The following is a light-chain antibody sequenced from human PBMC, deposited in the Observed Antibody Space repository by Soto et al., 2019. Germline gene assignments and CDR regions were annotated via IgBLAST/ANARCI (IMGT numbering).Light chain of an antibody. CDR3: QQYYSTPRT. J-gene: IGKJ1*01. Sequence: DIVMTHPPASLAVSLGERATINCKSSQSVLYSSNNKNYLAWYQQKPGQPPKLLIYWASTRESGVPDRFSGSGSGTDFTLTISSLQAEDVAVYYCQQYYSTPRTFGQGTKVDIK. CDR1: QSVLYSSNNKNY. CDR2: WAS. V-gene: IGKV4-1*01.